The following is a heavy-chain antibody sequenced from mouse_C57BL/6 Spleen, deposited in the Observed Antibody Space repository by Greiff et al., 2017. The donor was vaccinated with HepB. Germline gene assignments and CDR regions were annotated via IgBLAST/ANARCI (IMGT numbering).Heavy chain of an antibody. CDR1: GYTFTSYW. V-gene: IGHV1-53*01. J-gene: IGHJ1*03. D-gene: IGHD1-1*02. CDR3: TRGGYYWYFDV. CDR2: INPCNGGT. Sequence: QVQLQQSGTELVKPGASVKLSCKASGYTFTSYWMHWVKQRPGQGLEWIGNINPCNGGTNYNEKFKSKATLTVDKSSSAAYMQLSSLTSEDSAVYYGTRGGYYWYFDVWGTGTTVTVSS.